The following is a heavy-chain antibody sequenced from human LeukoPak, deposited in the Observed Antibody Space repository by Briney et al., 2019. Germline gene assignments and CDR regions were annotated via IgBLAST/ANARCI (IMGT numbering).Heavy chain of an antibody. J-gene: IGHJ4*02. D-gene: IGHD6-13*01. CDR3: AASRYSSSWYYFDY. Sequence: SETLSLTCTVSGGPISSYYWSWIRQPPGKGLEWIGSIYYSGSTYYNPSLKSRVTISVDTSKNQFSLKLSSVTAADTAVYYCAASRYSSSWYYFDYWGQGTLVTVSS. CDR1: GGPISSYY. V-gene: IGHV4-59*05. CDR2: IYYSGST.